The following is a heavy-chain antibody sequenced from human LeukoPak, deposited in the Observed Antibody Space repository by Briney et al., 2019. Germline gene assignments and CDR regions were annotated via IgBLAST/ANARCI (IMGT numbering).Heavy chain of an antibody. D-gene: IGHD5-18*01. CDR2: IYYSGST. CDR1: GGSVSSSSYY. V-gene: IGHV4-39*07. J-gene: IGHJ5*02. Sequence: PSETLSLTCNVSGGSVSSSSYYWGWIRQPPGKGLEWIGSIYYSGSTYYNPSLKSRVTISVDTSKNQFSLKLSSVTAADTAVYYCARRVYSYGDTGAIDPWGQGTLVTVSS. CDR3: ARRVYSYGDTGAIDP.